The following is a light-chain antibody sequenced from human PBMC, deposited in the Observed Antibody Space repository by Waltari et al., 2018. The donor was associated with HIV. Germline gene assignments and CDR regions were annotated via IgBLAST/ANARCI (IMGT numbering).Light chain of an antibody. CDR2: EGS. J-gene: IGLJ2*01. CDR3: CAYAGSSTFVV. CDR1: SSDVGSYNL. Sequence: QSALTQPSSVSGSPGQSITISCTGTSSDVGSYNLVSWYQQHPGKAPKLMIYEGSKRPSGVSNRCSGSKSGTTASLTISGLQAEDEADYYCCAYAGSSTFVVVGGRTKLTVL. V-gene: IGLV2-23*03.